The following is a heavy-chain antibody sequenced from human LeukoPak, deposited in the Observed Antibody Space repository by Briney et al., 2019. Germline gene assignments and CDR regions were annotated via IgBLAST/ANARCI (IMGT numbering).Heavy chain of an antibody. J-gene: IGHJ4*02. CDR1: GGTFSSYA. CDR2: IIPIFGTA. D-gene: IGHD3-16*02. V-gene: IGHV1-69*05. CDR3: ARGDDYVWGSYRRAKGY. Sequence: GASVKVSCKASGGTFSSYAISWVRQAPGQGLEWMGGIIPIFGTANYAQKFQGRVTLTTDESTSTAYMELSSLRSEDTAVYYCARGDDYVWGSYRRAKGYWGQGTLVTVSS.